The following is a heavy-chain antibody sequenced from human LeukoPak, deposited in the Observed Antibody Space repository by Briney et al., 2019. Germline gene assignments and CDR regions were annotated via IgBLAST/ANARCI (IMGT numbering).Heavy chain of an antibody. J-gene: IGHJ4*02. CDR2: IYYSGST. CDR1: GGSISSSSYY. Sequence: PSETLSLTCTVSGGSISSSSYYWGWIRQPPGKGLEWIGSIYYSGSTYYNPSLKSRVTISVDTSKNQFSLKLSSVTAADTAVYYCERLRLTTGEVFDYWGQGTLVTVSS. D-gene: IGHD7-27*01. V-gene: IGHV4-39*01. CDR3: ERLRLTTGEVFDY.